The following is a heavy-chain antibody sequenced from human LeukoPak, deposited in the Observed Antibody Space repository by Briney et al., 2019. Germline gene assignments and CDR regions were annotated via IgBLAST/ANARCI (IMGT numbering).Heavy chain of an antibody. J-gene: IGHJ3*02. CDR2: IYYSGST. CDR1: GESFSGHY. CDR3: ARVLPHRHPRYGYYGRRGYAFDI. Sequence: SETLSLTCAVYGESFSGHYWSWIRQHPGKVLEWIGYIYYSGSTYSNPSLKSRVIISVDTSKNQFSLKLSSVTAADTAVYYCARVLPHRHPRYGYYGRRGYAFDIWGQGTMVTVSS. V-gene: IGHV4-31*11. D-gene: IGHD4-17*01.